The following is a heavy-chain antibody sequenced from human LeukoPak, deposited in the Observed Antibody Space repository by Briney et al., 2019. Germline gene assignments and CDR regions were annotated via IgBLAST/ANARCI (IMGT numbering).Heavy chain of an antibody. D-gene: IGHD6-13*01. Sequence: PGGSLRLSCAASGFTFSSYGMHWVRQAPGKGLEWVAVISYDGSNKYYADSVKGRFTISRDNSNNTLYLQMNSLRAEDTAVYYCAKDGVAAGSRLSYYYYYMDVWGKGTTVTVSS. CDR3: AKDGVAAGSRLSYYYYYMDV. V-gene: IGHV3-30*18. CDR1: GFTFSSYG. J-gene: IGHJ6*03. CDR2: ISYDGSNK.